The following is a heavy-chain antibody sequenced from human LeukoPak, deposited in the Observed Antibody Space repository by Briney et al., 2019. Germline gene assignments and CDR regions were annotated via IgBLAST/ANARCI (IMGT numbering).Heavy chain of an antibody. CDR1: GYTFTGYY. V-gene: IGHV1-2*02. Sequence: ASVKVSCKASGYTFTGYYMHWVRQAPGQGLEWMGWINPNSGGTKFAQRFQGRVTMTRDTSISTAYMELNKLGSDDTAVYYCARPNSVGASVYFDYWGQGTLVTVSS. J-gene: IGHJ4*02. D-gene: IGHD1-26*01. CDR2: INPNSGGT. CDR3: ARPNSVGASVYFDY.